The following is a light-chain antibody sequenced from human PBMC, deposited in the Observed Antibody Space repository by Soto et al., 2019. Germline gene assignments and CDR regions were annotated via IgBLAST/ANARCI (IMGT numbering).Light chain of an antibody. CDR2: DAS. Sequence: DLQMTQSPSSLSASVGDRVTITCQASQAIANYLNWYQQKPGKAPKLLIYDASNLETGVPSRFSGSGSGTDFTFTISNLQPEDIATYYCQQYDDLPPYAFGQGTKLEIK. CDR3: QQYDDLPPYA. J-gene: IGKJ2*01. CDR1: QAIANY. V-gene: IGKV1-33*01.